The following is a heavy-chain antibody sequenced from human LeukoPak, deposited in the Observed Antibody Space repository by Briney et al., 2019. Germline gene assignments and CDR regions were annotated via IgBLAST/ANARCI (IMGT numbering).Heavy chain of an antibody. CDR1: GFTFSNYA. CDR3: ARLPGYYYYYYYMDV. J-gene: IGHJ6*03. CDR2: ISSNSYI. Sequence: PGGSLRLSCVASGFTFSNYAMTWVRQAPEKGLEWVSGISSNSYIHYADSVKGRFTVSRDNAENSLYLQMNSLRAEDTAVYYCARLPGYYYYYYYMDVWGKGTTVTVSS. V-gene: IGHV3-21*01.